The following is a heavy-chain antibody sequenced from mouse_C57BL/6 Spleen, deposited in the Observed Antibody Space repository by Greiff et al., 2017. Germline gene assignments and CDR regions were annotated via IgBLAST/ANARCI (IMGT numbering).Heavy chain of an antibody. CDR3: ARSDGYDDGFDY. J-gene: IGHJ2*01. CDR1: GYTFTSYW. CDR2: IYPSDSET. V-gene: IGHV1-61*01. D-gene: IGHD2-2*01. Sequence: VQLQQPGAELVRPGSSVKLSCKASGYTFTSYWMDWVKQRPGQGLEWIGNIYPSDSETHYNQKFKDKATLTVDKSSSTAYMQLSSLTSEDSAVYYCARSDGYDDGFDYWGQGTTLTVSS.